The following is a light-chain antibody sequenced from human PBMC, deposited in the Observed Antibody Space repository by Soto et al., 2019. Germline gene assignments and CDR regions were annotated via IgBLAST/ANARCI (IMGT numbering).Light chain of an antibody. J-gene: IGLJ1*01. CDR3: QAWDSSTGLYV. CDR1: NLGDRY. Sequence: SYELTQPPSVSVSPGQTASITCSGDNLGDRYACWYQQKPGQSPVLVIYQDSNRPSGIPERFSGSNSENTATLTISGTQAMDEADYYCQAWDSSTGLYVFGTGTKLTVL. CDR2: QDS. V-gene: IGLV3-1*01.